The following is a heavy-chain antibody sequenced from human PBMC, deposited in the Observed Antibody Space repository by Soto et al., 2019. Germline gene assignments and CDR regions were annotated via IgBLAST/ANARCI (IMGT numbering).Heavy chain of an antibody. CDR1: GESFSGYY. CDR2: INHSGST. J-gene: IGHJ4*02. Sequence: QVQLQQWGAGLLKASETLSLTCAVYGESFSGYYWSWIRQRPGKGLEWIGEINHSGSTDYNPSLKSRVTISVDTSKNQCSLKLSSVTAAYTAVYYCARGIPTWYSSCWYPRFDYWGQGTLVTVSA. CDR3: ARGIPTWYSSCWYPRFDY. D-gene: IGHD6-19*01. V-gene: IGHV4-34*01.